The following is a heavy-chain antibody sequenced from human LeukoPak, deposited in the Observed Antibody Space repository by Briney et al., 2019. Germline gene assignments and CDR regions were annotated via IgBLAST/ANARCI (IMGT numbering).Heavy chain of an antibody. CDR3: ARSPPGMIVVVKYYYYMDV. V-gene: IGHV1-18*01. J-gene: IGHJ6*03. Sequence: ASVKVSCKASGYTFTSYGISWVRQAPGQGLEWMGWISAYNGNTNYAQKLQGRVTMTTDTSTSTAYVELRSLRSDDTAVYYCARSPPGMIVVVKYYYYMDVWGKGTTVTVSS. CDR1: GYTFTSYG. CDR2: ISAYNGNT. D-gene: IGHD3-22*01.